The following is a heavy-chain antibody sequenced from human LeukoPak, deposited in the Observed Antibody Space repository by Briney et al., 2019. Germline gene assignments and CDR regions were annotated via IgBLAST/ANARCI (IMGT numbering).Heavy chain of an antibody. CDR3: AKDLVPAGTFGYYGMDV. CDR1: GFTFDDYA. CDR2: SNWNSGSI. V-gene: IGHV3-9*01. D-gene: IGHD2-2*01. Sequence: ARSLRLSCAASGFTFDDYAMHWVRQPPGKGLDRVSGSNWNSGSIGYADSVKGRFTISRDNAKNSLYLQMNSLRAEDTALYYCAKDLVPAGTFGYYGMDVWGQGTTVTVSS. J-gene: IGHJ6*02.